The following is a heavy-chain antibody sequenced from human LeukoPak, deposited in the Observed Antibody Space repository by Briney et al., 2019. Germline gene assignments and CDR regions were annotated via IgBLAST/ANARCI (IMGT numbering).Heavy chain of an antibody. Sequence: SQTLSLTCTVSGGSISSGDYYWSWIRQPPGKGLGWIGYIYHSGSTYYNPSLKSRVTISVDRSKNQFSLKLNSVTAADTAVYYCARGYGDYPNGYWGQGTLVTVSS. CDR1: GGSISSGDYY. CDR2: IYHSGST. D-gene: IGHD4-17*01. V-gene: IGHV4-30-2*01. J-gene: IGHJ4*02. CDR3: ARGYGDYPNGY.